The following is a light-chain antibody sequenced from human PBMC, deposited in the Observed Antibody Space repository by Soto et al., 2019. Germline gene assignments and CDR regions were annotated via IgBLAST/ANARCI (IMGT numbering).Light chain of an antibody. CDR2: DVS. CDR3: CSYAGSYPLGV. Sequence: QSALTQPRSVSGSPGQSVTISCTGTSSDVGGYNYVSWYQQHPGKAPKLMIYDVSKRPSGVPDRFSGSKSGNTASLTISGLQAEDEADYSCCSYAGSYPLGVFGGGTKLTVL. V-gene: IGLV2-11*01. J-gene: IGLJ2*01. CDR1: SSDVGGYNY.